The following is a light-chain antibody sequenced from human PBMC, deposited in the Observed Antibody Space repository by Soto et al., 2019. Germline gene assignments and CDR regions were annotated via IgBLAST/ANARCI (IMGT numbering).Light chain of an antibody. CDR3: QSYDSYTVV. CDR2: EHN. J-gene: IGLJ2*01. Sequence: NFMLTQPHSVSESPGKTVTISCTRSSGSIASNYVQWYQQRPGSAPTTVIYEHNQRPSEVPDRFSCSTDGSSNSASLTISGLQTEDEADYYCQSYDSYTVVFGGGTKLTVL. CDR1: SGSIASNY. V-gene: IGLV6-57*04.